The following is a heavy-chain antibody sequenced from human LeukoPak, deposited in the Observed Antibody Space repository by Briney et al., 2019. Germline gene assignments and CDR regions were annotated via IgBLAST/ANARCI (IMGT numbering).Heavy chain of an antibody. J-gene: IGHJ6*02. CDR3: ARGPGSSGWDSPLMDV. V-gene: IGHV4-31*03. Sequence: KPSETLSLTCTVSGGSISSGGYYWSWIRQHPGKGLEWIGYIYYSGSTYYNPSLKSRVTISVDTSKNQFSLKLSSVTAADTAVYYCARGPGSSGWDSPLMDVWGQGTTVTVSS. CDR2: IYYSGST. CDR1: GGSISSGGYY. D-gene: IGHD6-19*01.